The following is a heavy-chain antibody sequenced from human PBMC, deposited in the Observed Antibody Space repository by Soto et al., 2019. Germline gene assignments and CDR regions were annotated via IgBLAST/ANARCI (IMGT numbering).Heavy chain of an antibody. CDR3: ASNAQKDIVLVPAAGGYYYYGMDV. V-gene: IGHV3-30-3*01. J-gene: IGHJ6*02. CDR2: ISYDGSNK. Sequence: QVQLVESGGGVVQPGRSLRLSCAASGFTFSSYAMHWVRQAPGKGLEWVAVISYDGSNKYYADSVKGRFTISRDNSKNTLYLQMNSLRAEDTAVYYCASNAQKDIVLVPAAGGYYYYGMDVWGQGTTVTVSS. D-gene: IGHD2-2*01. CDR1: GFTFSSYA.